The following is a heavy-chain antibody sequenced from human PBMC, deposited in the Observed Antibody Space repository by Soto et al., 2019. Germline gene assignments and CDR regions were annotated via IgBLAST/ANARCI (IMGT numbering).Heavy chain of an antibody. D-gene: IGHD3-3*01. J-gene: IGHJ6*03. CDR1: GGSISSDYYH. CDR2: IHHSGSI. V-gene: IGHV4-30-4*08. Sequence: SETLSLTCTVSGGSISSDYYHWSWIRQSPERGLEWIGYIHHSGSILYNPSLKSRVTISVDTSKNQFSLKLSSVTAADTAVYYCARLVTGYDFWSGYSHSYYYYYYMDVWGKGTTVTVSS. CDR3: ARLVTGYDFWSGYSHSYYYYYYMDV.